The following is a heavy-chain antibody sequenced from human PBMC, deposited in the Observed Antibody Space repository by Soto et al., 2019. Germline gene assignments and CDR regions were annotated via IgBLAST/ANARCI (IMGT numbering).Heavy chain of an antibody. D-gene: IGHD5-12*01. J-gene: IGHJ5*02. V-gene: IGHV1-18*01. CDR3: AGQWDRGYDPFGVPNWFDP. CDR2: ISAYNGNT. CDR1: GYTFTSYG. Sequence: QVQLVQSGAEVKKPGASVKVSCKASGYTFTSYGISWVRQAPGQGLEWMGWISAYNGNTNYAEKLQGRVTMTTDTATSTAYMELRSRRSDDTAVYCCAGQWDRGYDPFGVPNWFDPWGQGTLVTVSS.